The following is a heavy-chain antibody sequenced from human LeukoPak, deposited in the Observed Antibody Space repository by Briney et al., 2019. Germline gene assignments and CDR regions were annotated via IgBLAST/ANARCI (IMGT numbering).Heavy chain of an antibody. CDR2: IWYDGSNK. J-gene: IGHJ4*02. V-gene: IGHV3-33*01. CDR3: TIVGATRPF. CDR1: GFTFSSYG. Sequence: PGGSLRLSCAASGFTFSSYGMHWVRQAPGKGLEWVAVIWYDGSNKYYADSVKGRFTISRDNSKNTLYLQMNSLRAEDTAVYYGTIVGATRPFRGQGTLVTVSS. D-gene: IGHD1-26*01.